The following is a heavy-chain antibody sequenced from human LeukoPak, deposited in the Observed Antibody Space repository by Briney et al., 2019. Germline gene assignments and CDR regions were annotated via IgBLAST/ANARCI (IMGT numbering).Heavy chain of an antibody. D-gene: IGHD6-25*01. J-gene: IGHJ6*03. Sequence: ASVKVSCKASGYTFTGYYMHWVRQAPGQGLEWMGWINPNSGGTNYAQKLQGRVTMTRDTSISTAYMELSRLRSDDTAVYYCARGWRRLPQGYYMDVWGKGTTVTVSS. CDR3: ARGWRRLPQGYYMDV. CDR2: INPNSGGT. V-gene: IGHV1-2*02. CDR1: GYTFTGYY.